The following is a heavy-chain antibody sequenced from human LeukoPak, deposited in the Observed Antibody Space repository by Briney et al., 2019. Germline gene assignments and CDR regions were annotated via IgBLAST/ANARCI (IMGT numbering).Heavy chain of an antibody. D-gene: IGHD5-18*01. V-gene: IGHV4-59*08. CDR3: ARHAVQLWTSDAFNI. CDR1: GGSISSYY. Sequence: SETLSLTCTVSGGSISSYYWSWIRQPPGKGLEWIGYIYYSGSTNYNPSLKSRVTISVDTSKNQFSLKLSSVTAADTAVYYCARHAVQLWTSDAFNIWGQGTMVPVSS. CDR2: IYYSGST. J-gene: IGHJ3*02.